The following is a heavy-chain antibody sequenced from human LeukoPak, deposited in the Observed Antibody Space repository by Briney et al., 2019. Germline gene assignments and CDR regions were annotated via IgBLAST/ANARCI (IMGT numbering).Heavy chain of an antibody. V-gene: IGHV3-23*01. CDR1: GFTFSSYA. CDR3: AKGGDCSGGSCYGY. D-gene: IGHD2-15*01. CDR2: ISGSGGST. Sequence: GGSLRLSCAASGFTFSSYAMSWVRQAPGKGLEWVSAISGSGGSTYYADSVKGRFTISRDNSKNTLYLQMNSLRAEDTAVYYCAKGGDCSGGSCYGYWGQGTLATVSS. J-gene: IGHJ4*02.